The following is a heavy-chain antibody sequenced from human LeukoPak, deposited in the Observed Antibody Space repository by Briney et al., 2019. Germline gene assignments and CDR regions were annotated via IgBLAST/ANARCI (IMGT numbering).Heavy chain of an antibody. CDR2: ISSNGGST. CDR1: GFTFSSYA. V-gene: IGHV3-64*01. CDR3: ARVDYVYAFDI. J-gene: IGHJ3*02. D-gene: IGHD4-17*01. Sequence: GGSLRLSCAASGFTFSSYAMHWVRQAPGKGLEYVSAISSNGGSTYYANSEKGRFTISRDNSKNTLYLQMGSLRAEDMAVYYCARVDYVYAFDIWGQGTMVTVSS.